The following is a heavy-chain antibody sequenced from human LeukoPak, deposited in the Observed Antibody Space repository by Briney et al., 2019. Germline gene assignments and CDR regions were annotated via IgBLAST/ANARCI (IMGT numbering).Heavy chain of an antibody. Sequence: GGSLRLSCAASGFTFSSYSMNWVRQAPGKGLEWVSSISSSSSYIYYADSVKGRFTISRDNAKNSLYLQMNSLRAEDTAVYYCARGGSSGWYPLPPRYYYGMDVWGQGTTVTVS. CDR1: GFTFSSYS. CDR3: ARGGSSGWYPLPPRYYYGMDV. J-gene: IGHJ6*02. V-gene: IGHV3-21*01. CDR2: ISSSSSYI. D-gene: IGHD6-19*01.